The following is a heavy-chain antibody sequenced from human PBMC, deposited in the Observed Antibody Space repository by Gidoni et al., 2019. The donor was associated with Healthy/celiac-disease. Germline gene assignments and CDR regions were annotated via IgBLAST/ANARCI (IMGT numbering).Heavy chain of an antibody. D-gene: IGHD3-3*01. V-gene: IGHV5-51*01. J-gene: IGHJ3*02. CDR1: GYSFTSYW. Sequence: EVQLVQSGAELNKPGASRKISCKGSGYSFTSYWMGRVRQMPGKGLEWVGISYPGDSDTRYSPSFQGQVTISADKSISAAYLQWSSLKASDTAMYYCASLTANYDFWSGYSLIPDAFDIWGQGTMVTVSS. CDR2: SYPGDSDT. CDR3: ASLTANYDFWSGYSLIPDAFDI.